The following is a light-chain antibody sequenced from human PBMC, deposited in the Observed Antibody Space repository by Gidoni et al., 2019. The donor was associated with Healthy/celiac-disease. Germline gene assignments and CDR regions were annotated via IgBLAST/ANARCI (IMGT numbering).Light chain of an antibody. V-gene: IGLV2-14*01. Sequence: QSALTQPASVSGSPGQSITISCTGTSSDVGGYNYVSWYQQHPGKATKLMIYDVSNRPSGVSNRFSGSKSGNTASLTISGLQAEDEADYYCSSYTSSSYVVFGGGTKLTVL. J-gene: IGLJ2*01. CDR2: DVS. CDR1: SSDVGGYNY. CDR3: SSYTSSSYVV.